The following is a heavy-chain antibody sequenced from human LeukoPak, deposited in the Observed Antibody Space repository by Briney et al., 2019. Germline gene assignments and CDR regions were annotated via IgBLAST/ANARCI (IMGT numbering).Heavy chain of an antibody. CDR2: INGGDGNT. CDR1: GYTFSTYA. Sequence: GASVKVSCTTSGYTFSTYAIQWVRQAPGQRLEWMGWINGGDGNTKFSQKFQGRVTITRDTSASSSYMELSSLRSEDTAVYYCARSYIVVVPAVYFDYWGQGTLVTVSS. V-gene: IGHV1-3*01. D-gene: IGHD2-2*01. J-gene: IGHJ4*02. CDR3: ARSYIVVVPAVYFDY.